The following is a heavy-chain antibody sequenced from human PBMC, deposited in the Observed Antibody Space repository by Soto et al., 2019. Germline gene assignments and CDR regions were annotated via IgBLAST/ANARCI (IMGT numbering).Heavy chain of an antibody. CDR1: GFTFSSYG. CDR3: ANSYAFGYSSSPPDY. J-gene: IGHJ4*02. D-gene: IGHD6-13*01. Sequence: GGSLRLSCAASGFTFSSYGMHWVRQAPGKGLEWVAVILYDGSNKYYADSVKGRFTISRDNSKNTLYLQMNSLRAEDTAVYYCANSYAFGYSSSPPDYWGQGTLVTVSS. CDR2: ILYDGSNK. V-gene: IGHV3-30*18.